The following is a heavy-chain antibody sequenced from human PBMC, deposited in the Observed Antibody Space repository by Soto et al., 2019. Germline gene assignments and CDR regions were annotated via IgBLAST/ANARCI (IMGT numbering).Heavy chain of an antibody. V-gene: IGHV2-5*01. CDR3: AHSPSASYSDY. J-gene: IGHJ4*02. CDR2: IYWNDEK. Sequence: SGPTLVNPTQTLTLTCTFSGFSISTRGVGVAWFRQPPGKALEWLALIYWNDEKRYSPSLRSRLTITKDTSKNQVVLTMTNMDPVDTATYSCAHSPSASYSDYWGQGTLVTVSS. D-gene: IGHD3-10*01. CDR1: GFSISTRGVG.